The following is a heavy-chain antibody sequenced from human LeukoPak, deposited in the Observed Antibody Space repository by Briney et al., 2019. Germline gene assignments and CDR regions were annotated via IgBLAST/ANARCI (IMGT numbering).Heavy chain of an antibody. V-gene: IGHV3-7*01. CDR3: ARHSGTYYDY. D-gene: IGHD1-26*01. CDR1: GFTFSAYW. Sequence: PGGSLRLSCAASGFTFSAYWMTWVRQAPGKRLEWVANIKRDGSETYYVDSVKGRFTISRDNAKNSLSLQMNSLRAEDTAVYYCARHSGTYYDYWGQGTLVTVSS. J-gene: IGHJ4*02. CDR2: IKRDGSET.